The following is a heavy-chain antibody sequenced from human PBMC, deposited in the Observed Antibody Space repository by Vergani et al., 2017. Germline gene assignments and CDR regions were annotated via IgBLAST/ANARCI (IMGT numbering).Heavy chain of an antibody. Sequence: EVQLVESGGGLVKPGGSLRLSCAASGFTFSSYSMNWVRQAPGKGLEWVSSISSSSSYIYYADSVKGRFTISRDNAKNSLYLQMNSLRAEDTAVYYCARGLGTAAGTDYGGQGTLVTVSS. D-gene: IGHD6-13*01. CDR1: GFTFSSYS. CDR2: ISSSSSYI. V-gene: IGHV3-21*01. CDR3: ARGLGTAAGTDY. J-gene: IGHJ4*02.